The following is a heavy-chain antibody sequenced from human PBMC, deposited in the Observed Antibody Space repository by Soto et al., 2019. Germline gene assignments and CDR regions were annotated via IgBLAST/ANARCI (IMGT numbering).Heavy chain of an antibody. CDR1: GASIRSSTYQ. CDR3: ARHRSWKVEY. D-gene: IGHD1-1*01. J-gene: IGHJ4*02. V-gene: IGHV4-39*01. Sequence: KPSETLSPTCTVSGASIRSSTYQWGWIRQPPGRGLEWIGSAYYSESTYYNPSLKSRVTISVDTSKNQFSLKVSSVTAADTAVYYCARHRSWKVEYWGQGTLVTVSS. CDR2: AYYSEST.